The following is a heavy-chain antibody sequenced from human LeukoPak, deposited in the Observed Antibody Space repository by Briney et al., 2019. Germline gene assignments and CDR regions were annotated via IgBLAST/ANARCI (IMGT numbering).Heavy chain of an antibody. J-gene: IGHJ6*02. Sequence: GGSLRLSCAASGFTFSSYEMNWVRQAPGKGLEWVSYISSSGSTIYYADSVKGRFTISRDNAKNSLYLQVNSLRAEDTAVYYCARRHIVVVTAEHGMDVWGQGTTVTVSS. V-gene: IGHV3-48*03. CDR1: GFTFSSYE. D-gene: IGHD2-21*02. CDR3: ARRHIVVVTAEHGMDV. CDR2: ISSSGSTI.